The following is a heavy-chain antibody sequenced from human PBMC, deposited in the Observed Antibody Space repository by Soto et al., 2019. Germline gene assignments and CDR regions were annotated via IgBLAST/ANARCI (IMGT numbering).Heavy chain of an antibody. J-gene: IGHJ4*02. D-gene: IGHD2-21*02. V-gene: IGHV4-4*02. CDR1: GDSISSDKW. CDR2: IHHSGRT. CDR3: ARGGDWQFDY. Sequence: QVQLQESGPGLVKPSGTLSLTCAVSGDSISSDKWWSWVRQPPGKGLERIGEIHHSGRTNYNPSPKSRVTILVEKSKNQVSLELSSRTAADTAVYYCARGGDWQFDYWGQGTLVTVSS.